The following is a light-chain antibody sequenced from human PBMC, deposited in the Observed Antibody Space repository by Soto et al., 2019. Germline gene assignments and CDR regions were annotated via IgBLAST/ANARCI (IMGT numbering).Light chain of an antibody. CDR1: SSDVGGYNY. J-gene: IGLJ1*01. CDR3: SSYAGSNNFGV. CDR2: EVN. V-gene: IGLV2-8*02. Sequence: QSVLTQPPSASRSPGQSVTTSCTGTSSDVGGYNYVSWYQQHPGKAPKLMIYEVNKRPSGVPDRFSGSKSGNTASLTVSGLQAEDEAYYYCSSYAGSNNFGVFGTGTKVTVL.